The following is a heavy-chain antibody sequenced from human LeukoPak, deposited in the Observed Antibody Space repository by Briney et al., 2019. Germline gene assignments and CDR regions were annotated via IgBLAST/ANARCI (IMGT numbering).Heavy chain of an antibody. CDR3: ARASTEVGASSLLAHDAFDI. CDR1: GYTFTSYG. Sequence: ASVKVSCKTSGYTFTSYGISWVRQAPGQGLEWMGWISAYNGNTNYAQKVQGRITMTTDTSTSTAYMELRSLRSDDTAVYYCARASTEVGASSLLAHDAFDIWGQGTMVTVSS. D-gene: IGHD1-26*01. CDR2: ISAYNGNT. V-gene: IGHV1-18*01. J-gene: IGHJ3*02.